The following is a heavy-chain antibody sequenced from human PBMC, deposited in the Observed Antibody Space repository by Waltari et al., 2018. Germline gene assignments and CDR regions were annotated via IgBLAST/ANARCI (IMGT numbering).Heavy chain of an antibody. CDR1: GYSISSGYY. CDR3: ARLGSGSCFDY. CDR2: IYHSGST. J-gene: IGHJ4*02. Sequence: QVQLQESGPGLVKPSETLSLTCAVSGYSISSGYYWGWIRQPPGKGLEWIGSIYHSGSTYYNPSLKSRVTISVDTSKNQFSLKLSSVTAADTAVYYCARLGSGSCFDYWGQGTLVTVSS. V-gene: IGHV4-38-2*01. D-gene: IGHD3-10*01.